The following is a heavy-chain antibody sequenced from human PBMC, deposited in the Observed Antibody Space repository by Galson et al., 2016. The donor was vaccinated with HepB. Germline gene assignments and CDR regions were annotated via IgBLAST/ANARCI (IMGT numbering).Heavy chain of an antibody. V-gene: IGHV3-23*01. Sequence: SLRLSCAASGFTFSTYAMSWVRQAPGEGLEWVSAISNSGSTTYYADSVKGRFTISRDNSKNTLYLQMNSLRVEDTALYYCAKEFVATGGVVGDYWGQGTVVTVSS. J-gene: IGHJ3*01. D-gene: IGHD2-8*02. CDR3: AKEFVATGGVVGDY. CDR2: ISNSGSTT. CDR1: GFTFSTYA.